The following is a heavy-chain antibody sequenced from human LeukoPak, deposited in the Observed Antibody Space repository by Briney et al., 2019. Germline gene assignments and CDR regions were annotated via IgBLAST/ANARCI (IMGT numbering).Heavy chain of an antibody. Sequence: ASVKVSCKASGGTFSSYAISWVRQAPGQGLEWMGRIIPIFGTANYAQKFQGRVTITTDESTSTAYMELNSLRSEDTAVYYCAASTGFECWFDPWGQGTLVTVSS. J-gene: IGHJ5*02. CDR1: GGTFSSYA. CDR3: AASTGFECWFDP. V-gene: IGHV1-69*05. D-gene: IGHD1-26*01. CDR2: IIPIFGTA.